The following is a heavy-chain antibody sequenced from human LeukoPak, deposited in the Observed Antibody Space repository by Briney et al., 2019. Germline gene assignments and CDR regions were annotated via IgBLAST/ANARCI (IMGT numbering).Heavy chain of an antibody. CDR1: GFTFSSYA. J-gene: IGHJ4*02. CDR3: AIDAELLYYFDY. V-gene: IGHV3-23*01. CDR2: ISGSGGST. D-gene: IGHD1-26*01. Sequence: GGSLRLSCAPSGFTFSSYAMSWVRQAPGKGLEWVSAISGSGGSTYYADSVKGRFTISRDNSKNTLYLQMNSLRAEDTAVYYCAIDAELLYYFDYWGQRTLVTVSS.